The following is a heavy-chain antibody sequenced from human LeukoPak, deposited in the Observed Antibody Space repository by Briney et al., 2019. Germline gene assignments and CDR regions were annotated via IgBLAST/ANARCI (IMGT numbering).Heavy chain of an antibody. CDR3: ARVAQQHCSGGSCYNY. CDR1: GGTFSSYA. CDR2: IIPIFGTA. J-gene: IGHJ4*02. V-gene: IGHV1-69*01. Sequence: SVKVSCKASGGTFSSYASSWVRQAPGQGLGWMGGIIPIFGTANYAQKFQGRVTITANESTSTAYMELSSLRSEDTAVYYCARVAQQHCSGGSCYNYWGQGTLVTVSS. D-gene: IGHD2-15*01.